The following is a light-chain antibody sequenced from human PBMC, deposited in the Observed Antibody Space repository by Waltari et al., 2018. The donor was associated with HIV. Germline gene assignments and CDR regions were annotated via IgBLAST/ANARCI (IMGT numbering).Light chain of an antibody. J-gene: IGLJ2*01. V-gene: IGLV1-47*01. Sequence: QSVLTQPPSASGTPGQRVTISCSGSSSNIGSNYVYWYQQPPGTAPKLLIYMSDQRPSGVPDRFSESKSGTSASLAISGLRSEDEAEYYCAAWDDSLSATVFGGGTKLTVL. CDR1: SSNIGSNY. CDR2: MSD. CDR3: AAWDDSLSATV.